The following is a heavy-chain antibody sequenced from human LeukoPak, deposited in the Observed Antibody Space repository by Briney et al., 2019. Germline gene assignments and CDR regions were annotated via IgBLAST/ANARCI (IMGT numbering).Heavy chain of an antibody. CDR1: GFTFSSYS. D-gene: IGHD1-26*01. V-gene: IGHV3-21*01. Sequence: GGSLRLSCAASGFTFSSYSMNWVRRAPGKGLEWVSSISSSSSYIYYADSVKGRFTISRDNAKNSLYLQVNSLRAEDTAVYYCARVSGSYYPLGYFDYWGQGTLVTVSS. CDR3: ARVSGSYYPLGYFDY. CDR2: ISSSSSYI. J-gene: IGHJ4*02.